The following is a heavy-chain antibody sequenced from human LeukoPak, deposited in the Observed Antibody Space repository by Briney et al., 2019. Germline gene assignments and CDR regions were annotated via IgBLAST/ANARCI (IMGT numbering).Heavy chain of an antibody. CDR2: INPNSGGT. CDR1: GYTFTGYY. J-gene: IGHJ5*02. D-gene: IGHD1-26*01. CDR3: AVDSGSYYVVPNWFDP. V-gene: IGHV1-2*02. Sequence: ASVKVSCKASGYTFTGYYMHWVRQAPGQGIEWMGWINPNSGGTNYAQKFQGRVTMTRDTSNSTAYMALSRLRSDAAAVYYCAVDSGSYYVVPNWFDPWGQGTLVTVSS.